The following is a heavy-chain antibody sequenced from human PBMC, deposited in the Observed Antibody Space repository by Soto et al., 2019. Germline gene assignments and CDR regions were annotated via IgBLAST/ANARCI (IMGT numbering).Heavy chain of an antibody. CDR2: IYYSGST. CDR1: GDSISSGGYY. Sequence: QVQLQESGPGLVKHSQTLSLTCTVSGDSISSGGYYWSWIRQHPGKGLEWIGYIYYSGSTYYNPSLKSRVTVSVDTSKNQFSLKLSSVTAADTAVYYCARGRYYGSGSFDYWGQGTLVTVSS. J-gene: IGHJ4*02. CDR3: ARGRYYGSGSFDY. V-gene: IGHV4-31*03. D-gene: IGHD3-10*01.